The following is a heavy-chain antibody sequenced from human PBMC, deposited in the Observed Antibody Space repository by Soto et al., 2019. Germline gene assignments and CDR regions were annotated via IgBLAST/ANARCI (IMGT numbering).Heavy chain of an antibody. V-gene: IGHV4-34*01. CDR3: ARDPRYCSSTSCYDWFDP. CDR1: GGSFSGYY. CDR2: INHSGST. J-gene: IGHJ5*02. D-gene: IGHD2-2*01. Sequence: PSETMSHTCGVYGGSFSGYYWSWIRKPPGKGLEWIGEINHSGSTNYNPSLKSRVTISVDTSKNQFSLKLSSVTAADTAVYYCARDPRYCSSTSCYDWFDPWGQGTLVPVSS.